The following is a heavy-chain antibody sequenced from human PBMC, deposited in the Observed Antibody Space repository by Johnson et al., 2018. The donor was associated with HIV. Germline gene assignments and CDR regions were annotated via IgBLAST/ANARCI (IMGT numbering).Heavy chain of an antibody. J-gene: IGHJ3*02. D-gene: IGHD3-22*01. V-gene: IGHV3-66*01. CDR2: IYSGGST. Sequence: VQLVESGGGLVQPGGSLRLSCAASGFTVSNYYMTWVRQSPGKGLEWVSVIYSGGSTYYADSVKGRFTISRDTSKNTLYLQMNSLRAEDTAVYYCARGSYYDSSGDAFDIWGQGTMVTVSS. CDR3: ARGSYYDSSGDAFDI. CDR1: GFTVSNYY.